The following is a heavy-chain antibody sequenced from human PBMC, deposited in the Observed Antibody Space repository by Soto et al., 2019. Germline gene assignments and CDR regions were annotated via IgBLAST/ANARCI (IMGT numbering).Heavy chain of an antibody. CDR1: GGSISSYY. CDR2: IYYSGST. D-gene: IGHD2-15*01. J-gene: IGHJ2*01. CDR3: ARSNTVVIRYWYFDL. Sequence: PSETLSLTCTVSGGSISSYYWSWIRQPPGKGLEWIGYIYYSGSTNYNPSLKSRVTISVDTSKNQFSLKLSSVTAADTAVYYCARSNTVVIRYWYFDLWGRGTLVTVSS. V-gene: IGHV4-59*08.